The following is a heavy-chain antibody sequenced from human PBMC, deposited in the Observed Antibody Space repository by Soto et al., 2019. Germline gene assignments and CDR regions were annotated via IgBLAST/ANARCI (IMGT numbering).Heavy chain of an antibody. CDR3: ARDKITGLFDY. V-gene: IGHV4-59*01. Sequence: SETLSLTCTVSGVSISSDYWTWIRQSPGKGLEWIAYTSHTGTTDYNPSLKSRVTISLDTSKNQFSLKLSSVTAADTAVYYCARDKITGLFDYWGQGTLVTVSS. CDR2: TSHTGTT. CDR1: GVSISSDY. J-gene: IGHJ4*02. D-gene: IGHD2-8*02.